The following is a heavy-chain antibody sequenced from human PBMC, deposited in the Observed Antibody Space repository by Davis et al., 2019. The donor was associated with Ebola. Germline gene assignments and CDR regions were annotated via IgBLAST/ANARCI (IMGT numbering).Heavy chain of an antibody. V-gene: IGHV3-23*01. CDR3: ARDRWFGEWHRYFDY. CDR2: ISGSGGST. CDR1: GFTFTSYA. J-gene: IGHJ4*02. Sequence: PGGSLRLSCAASGFTFTSYAMSWVRQAPGKGLEWVSAISGSGGSTYYADSVKGRFTISRDNSKNTLYLQMNSLRAEDTAVYYCARDRWFGEWHRYFDYWGQGTLVTVSS. D-gene: IGHD3-10*01.